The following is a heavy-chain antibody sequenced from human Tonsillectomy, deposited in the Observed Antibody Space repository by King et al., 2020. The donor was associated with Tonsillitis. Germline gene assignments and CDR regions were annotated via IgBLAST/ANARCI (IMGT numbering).Heavy chain of an antibody. Sequence: QLVQSGPEVRKPGASVKVSCKASGYTFTGYYIHWVRQAPGQGLEWMGWINPSSGGINYSQKFQGRVTVTRDTAISTAYMELSRLTSDDTALYYCARTISKPGHFDYWGQGTLVTVSS. CDR1: GYTFTGYY. J-gene: IGHJ4*02. V-gene: IGHV1-2*02. D-gene: IGHD3-3*02. CDR2: INPSSGGI. CDR3: ARTISKPGHFDY.